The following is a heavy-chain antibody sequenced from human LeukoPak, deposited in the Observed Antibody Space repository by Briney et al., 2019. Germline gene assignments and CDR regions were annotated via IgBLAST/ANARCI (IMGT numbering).Heavy chain of an antibody. CDR2: IRSGGST. J-gene: IGHJ3*01. V-gene: IGHV3-53*01. D-gene: IGHD3-10*01. CDR3: AREGSGRTAYNDGLDV. CDR1: GFTVSSSY. Sequence: GGSLRLSCAASGFTVSSSYMTWVRQAPGKGLEWVSVIRSGGSTVYADSVKGRFTISRDNSKNTLYLQLNSLRAEDTAVYYCAREGSGRTAYNDGLDVWGQGTMVTVSS.